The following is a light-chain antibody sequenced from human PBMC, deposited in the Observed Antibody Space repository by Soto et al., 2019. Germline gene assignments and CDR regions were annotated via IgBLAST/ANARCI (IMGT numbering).Light chain of an antibody. CDR2: GAS. CDR1: QSVSSN. J-gene: IGKJ1*01. V-gene: IGKV3-15*01. Sequence: EIVITQSPATLSVSPGERATFSCRASQSVSSNLAWYQQKPGQAPRLLIYGASIRATGIPARFSGSGSGTEFTLTISPLQSEDFASYYCQHYNNWPPWTFGQGTKVDI. CDR3: QHYNNWPPWT.